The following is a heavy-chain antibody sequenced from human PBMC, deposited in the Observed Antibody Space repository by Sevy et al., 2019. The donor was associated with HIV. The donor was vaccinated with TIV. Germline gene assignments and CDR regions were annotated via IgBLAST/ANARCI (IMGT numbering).Heavy chain of an antibody. Sequence: SETLSLTCTVSGGSISSGSYYWSWIRQPAGKGLEWIGRFYTSGSTDYNPSLKSRVIMSVDPSKNQFSLKLRSVIAADTAVYYCARGPNGRGYYSVDRSFDYWGQGTLVTVSS. CDR1: GGSISSGSYY. V-gene: IGHV4-61*02. D-gene: IGHD3-22*01. CDR2: FYTSGST. J-gene: IGHJ4*02. CDR3: ARGPNGRGYYSVDRSFDY.